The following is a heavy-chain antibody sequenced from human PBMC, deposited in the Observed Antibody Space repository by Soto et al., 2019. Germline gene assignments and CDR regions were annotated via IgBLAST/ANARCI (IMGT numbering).Heavy chain of an antibody. D-gene: IGHD1-26*01. Sequence: GGSLRLSCAASGFTFSSYAMSWVRQAPWKGLEWVSAISGSGGSTYYADSVKGRFTISRDNSKNTLYLQMNSLRAEDTAVYYCAKARFVSPYRGRSQAGFDPWGQGTLVTVSS. V-gene: IGHV3-23*01. CDR3: AKARFVSPYRGRSQAGFDP. CDR2: ISGSGGST. CDR1: GFTFSSYA. J-gene: IGHJ5*02.